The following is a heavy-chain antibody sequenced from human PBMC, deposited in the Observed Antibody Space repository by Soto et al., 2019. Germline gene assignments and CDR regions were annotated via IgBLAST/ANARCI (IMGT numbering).Heavy chain of an antibody. Sequence: SETLSLTCTVSGGSISSTNYYWGWIRQPPGKQLEWIANIHYSGSTYYNPSLKSRVTISVDTSRNQFSLKLSSVTATDTAIYYCARRSDRSAWGWFDPWGQGTLVTVSS. CDR2: IHYSGST. V-gene: IGHV4-39*01. D-gene: IGHD3-22*01. CDR1: GGSISSTNYY. CDR3: ARRSDRSAWGWFDP. J-gene: IGHJ5*02.